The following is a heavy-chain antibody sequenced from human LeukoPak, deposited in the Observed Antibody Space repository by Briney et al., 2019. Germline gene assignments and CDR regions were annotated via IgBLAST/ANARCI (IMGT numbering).Heavy chain of an antibody. Sequence: GGSLRLSCAASGFTFSGFSTSWVRQSPTKGLEWVANIKQDGSERYYVDSVKGRFTISRDNSKNTLYLQMNSLRAEDTAVYYCARAYYYDSSGCDYWGQGTLVTVSS. D-gene: IGHD3-22*01. CDR2: IKQDGSER. CDR1: GFTFSGFS. V-gene: IGHV3-7*01. J-gene: IGHJ4*02. CDR3: ARAYYYDSSGCDY.